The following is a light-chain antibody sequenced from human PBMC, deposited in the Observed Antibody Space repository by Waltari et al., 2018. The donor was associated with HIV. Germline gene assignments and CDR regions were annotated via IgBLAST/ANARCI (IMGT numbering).Light chain of an antibody. CDR1: SSDVGGYNY. Sequence: QSALTQPPSASGSPGQSVTLSCTGTSSDVGGYNYVSWHQQHPGKAPKLMIYDVIKSPLGVPDRFSGSKSGNTASLTVSGLQPEDEADYYCSSHAGSKVVFGGGTRLTVL. V-gene: IGLV2-8*01. J-gene: IGLJ2*01. CDR3: SSHAGSKVV. CDR2: DVI.